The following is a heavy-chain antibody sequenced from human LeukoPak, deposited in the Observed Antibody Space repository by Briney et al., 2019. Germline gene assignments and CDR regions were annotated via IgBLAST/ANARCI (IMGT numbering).Heavy chain of an antibody. Sequence: SETLSLTCTVSGGSISSYYWSWIRQPPGKGLEWIGYIYYSGSTNYNPSLKSRVTISVDTSKNQFSLKLSSVTAADTAVYYCASVQLGGNGRGAFDIWGQGTMVTVSS. V-gene: IGHV4-59*12. CDR1: GGSISSYY. CDR3: ASVQLGGNGRGAFDI. J-gene: IGHJ3*02. D-gene: IGHD4-23*01. CDR2: IYYSGST.